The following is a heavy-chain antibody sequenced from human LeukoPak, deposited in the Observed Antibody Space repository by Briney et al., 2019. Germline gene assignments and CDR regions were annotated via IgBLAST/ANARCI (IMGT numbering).Heavy chain of an antibody. CDR3: ARVWYGSATLGWFDP. CDR1: GGSISSSTYY. J-gene: IGHJ5*02. V-gene: IGHV4-39*01. CDR2: VYYTGST. Sequence: SETLSLTCTVSGGSISSSTYYWGWIRQPPGEGLEWIGTVYYTGSTYYSPSLRSRVTISVDTSKNQFSLKLSSVTAADTAVFYCARVWYGSATLGWFDPWGQGTLVTVSS. D-gene: IGHD3-10*01.